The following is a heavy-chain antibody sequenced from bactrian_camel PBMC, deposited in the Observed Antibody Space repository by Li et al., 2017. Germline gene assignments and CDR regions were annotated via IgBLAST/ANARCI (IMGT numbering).Heavy chain of an antibody. J-gene: IGHJ4*01. Sequence: HVQLVESGGGLVQPGSSLTLRCATSGFTFSVSALSWVRQAPGKGPEWVAGIDWDGKDVHYPDSMRGRFTISRDNSKNTLWLQMNNLKSEDTARYYCNGRFGTDDSLYDYWGQGT. CDR3: NGRFGTDDSLYDY. D-gene: IGHD1*01. V-gene: IGHV3S7*01. CDR2: IDWDGKDV. CDR1: GFTFSVSA.